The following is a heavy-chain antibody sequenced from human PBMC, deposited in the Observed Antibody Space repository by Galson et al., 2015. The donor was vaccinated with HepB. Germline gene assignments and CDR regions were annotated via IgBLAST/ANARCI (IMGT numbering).Heavy chain of an antibody. CDR2: ITSSNTII. Sequence: SLRLSCAASGFTFSNYGMDWVRQAPGQGLEWLSYITSSNTIIYYADSVKGRFTVSRDNAKNSLYLQMDSLRADDTAVYYCARDGGGQGYYNFYMDVWGKGTTVTVSS. J-gene: IGHJ6*03. CDR1: GFTFSNYG. V-gene: IGHV3-48*01. CDR3: ARDGGGQGYYNFYMDV. D-gene: IGHD3-16*01.